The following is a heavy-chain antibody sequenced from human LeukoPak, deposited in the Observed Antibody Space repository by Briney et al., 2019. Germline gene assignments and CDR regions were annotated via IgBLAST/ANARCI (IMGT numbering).Heavy chain of an antibody. CDR2: IKQDGSEK. Sequence: GGSLRLSCVGSGFNFSNYWMSWVRQAPGKGLEWVANIKQDGSEKYYVDSVKGRFTISRDNAKNSLYLQMNSPRAEDTAVYYCARERSDDFDYWGQGTLVTVSS. CDR1: GFNFSNYW. CDR3: ARERSDDFDY. V-gene: IGHV3-7*01. J-gene: IGHJ4*02.